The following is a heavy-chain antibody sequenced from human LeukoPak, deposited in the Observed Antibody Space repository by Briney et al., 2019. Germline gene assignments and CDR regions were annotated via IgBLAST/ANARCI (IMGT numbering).Heavy chain of an antibody. D-gene: IGHD1-14*01. V-gene: IGHV4-59*01. J-gene: IGHJ3*02. Sequence: SETLSLTCTVSGDSISNYYWSWIRQPPGKGLEWIGYIYYSGSTNYNPSLKSRVTISADTSKNQFSLKLSSVTAADTAVYYCARYRNEALFAFDIWGQGTMVTVSS. CDR2: IYYSGST. CDR3: ARYRNEALFAFDI. CDR1: GDSISNYY.